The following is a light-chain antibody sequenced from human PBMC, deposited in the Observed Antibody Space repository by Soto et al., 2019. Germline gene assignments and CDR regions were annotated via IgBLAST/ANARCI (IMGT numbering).Light chain of an antibody. CDR1: NSDIGTYIY. J-gene: IGLJ2*01. CDR2: DVS. Sequence: QSVLTQPASVSGSPGQSITISCTGTNSDIGTYIYVSWYQQHPGKAPKLLIYDVSNRPSGVSNRFSGSKSGNTASLTISGLQAEDEVDYYCSSYTASRTKFGGGTKLTVL. CDR3: SSYTASRTK. V-gene: IGLV2-14*01.